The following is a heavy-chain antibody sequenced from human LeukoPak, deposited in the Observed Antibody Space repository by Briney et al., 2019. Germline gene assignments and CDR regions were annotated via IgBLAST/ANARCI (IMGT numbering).Heavy chain of an antibody. CDR1: GVSVSSYY. V-gene: IGHV4-59*08. CDR3: ARFRGFGEFYFDY. D-gene: IGHD3-10*01. J-gene: IGHJ4*02. Sequence: PSETLSLTCTVSGVSVSSYYWTWIRQPPGKGLEWIGNSYFSGSTKYNPSLKSRVTLSLDTSKNQFSLKLSSVTAADTAVYYCARFRGFGEFYFDYWGQGTLVTVSS. CDR2: SYFSGST.